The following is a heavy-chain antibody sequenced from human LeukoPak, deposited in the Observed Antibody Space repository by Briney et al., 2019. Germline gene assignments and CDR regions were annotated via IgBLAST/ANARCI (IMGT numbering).Heavy chain of an antibody. V-gene: IGHV3-23*01. CDR2: ISGSGGST. CDR3: ATINWNDGRLHY. CDR1: GFTFSSYA. J-gene: IGHJ4*02. D-gene: IGHD1-20*01. Sequence: GGSLRLSCAASGFTFSSYAMSWVRQAPGKGLEWVSAISGSGGSTYYADSVKGRFTISRDNSKNTLYLQMNSLRAEDTAVYYCATINWNDGRLHYWGQGTLVTVSP.